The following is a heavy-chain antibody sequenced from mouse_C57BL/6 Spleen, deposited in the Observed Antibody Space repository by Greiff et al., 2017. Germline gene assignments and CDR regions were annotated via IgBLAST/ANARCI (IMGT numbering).Heavy chain of an antibody. CDR3: ARSYYGQDFDV. D-gene: IGHD1-1*01. V-gene: IGHV7-3*01. CDR1: GFTFTDYY. Sequence: EVKLVESGGGLVQPGGSLSLSCAASGFTFTDYYMSWVRQPPGKALEWLGFIRNKANGYTTEYSASVKGRFTISRDNSQSILYLQMNALRAEDSATYYCARSYYGQDFDVWGTGTTVTVSS. J-gene: IGHJ1*03. CDR2: IRNKANGYTT.